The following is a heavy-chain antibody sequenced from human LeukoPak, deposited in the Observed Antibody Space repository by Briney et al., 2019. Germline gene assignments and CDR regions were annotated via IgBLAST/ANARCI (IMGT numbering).Heavy chain of an antibody. Sequence: ASVKVSCKASGGTFSSYAISWVRQAPGQGLEWMGGIIPIFGTSNYAQKFQGRVTITTDESTSTAYMELSSLRSEDTAVYYCASGYCSGGSCLTHFHFWGQGTLVTVSS. CDR3: ASGYCSGGSCLTHFHF. J-gene: IGHJ4*02. D-gene: IGHD2-15*01. CDR2: IIPIFGTS. CDR1: GGTFSSYA. V-gene: IGHV1-69*05.